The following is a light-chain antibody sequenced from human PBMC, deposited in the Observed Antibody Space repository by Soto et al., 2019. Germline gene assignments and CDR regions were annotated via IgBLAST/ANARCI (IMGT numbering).Light chain of an antibody. CDR1: QGISSR. CDR3: QQSNSFPLI. V-gene: IGKV1-12*01. Sequence: DIQMTQSPSSVPASVGDRVTITCRASQGISSRLAWYQQKPGKAPNLLIYAASSLQSGVPSRFSGSGSETDFTLTIGSLQPEDFATYYCQQSNSFPLIFGGGTKVEIK. CDR2: AAS. J-gene: IGKJ4*01.